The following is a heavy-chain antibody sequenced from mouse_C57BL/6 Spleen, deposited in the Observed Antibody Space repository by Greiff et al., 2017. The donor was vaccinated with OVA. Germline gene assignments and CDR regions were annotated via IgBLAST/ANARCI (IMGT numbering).Heavy chain of an antibody. CDR2: IYPRSGNT. Sequence: VQLQQSGAELARPGASVKLSCKASGYTFTSYGISWVKQRTGQGLEWIGEIYPRSGNTYYNEKFKGKATLTADKSSSTAYMELRSLTSEDSAVYFCARVGTDYSGQGTTLTVSS. CDR3: ARVGTDY. J-gene: IGHJ2*01. D-gene: IGHD4-1*01. V-gene: IGHV1-81*01. CDR1: GYTFTSYG.